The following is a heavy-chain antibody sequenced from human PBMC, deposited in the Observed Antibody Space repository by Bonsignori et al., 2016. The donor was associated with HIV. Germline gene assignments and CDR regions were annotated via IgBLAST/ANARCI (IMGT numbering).Heavy chain of an antibody. Sequence: WVRQAPGQGLEWMGGIIPILGIANYAQKFQGRVTITADESTSTAYMELSSLRSEDTAVYYCARDLKSYYYDSSGYYCDAFDIWGQGTMVTVSS. CDR2: IIPILGIA. CDR3: ARDLKSYYYDSSGYYCDAFDI. J-gene: IGHJ3*02. D-gene: IGHD3-22*01. V-gene: IGHV1-69*10.